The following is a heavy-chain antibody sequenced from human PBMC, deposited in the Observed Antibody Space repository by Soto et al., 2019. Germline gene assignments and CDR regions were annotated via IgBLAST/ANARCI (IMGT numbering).Heavy chain of an antibody. CDR1: GFTFSDST. V-gene: IGHV3-73*01. J-gene: IGHJ4*01. CDR3: TRQSLLCGPFNY. Sequence: PGGSLRLSCAASGFTFSDSTIHWVRQASGKGLEWVGRIRGKANTYATSFAASVKGRFTISRDDSKNTAYLQMNSLNIEDTAVYYCTRQSLLCGPFNYWGHGSLVTVSS. CDR2: IRGKANTYAT. D-gene: IGHD3-10*01.